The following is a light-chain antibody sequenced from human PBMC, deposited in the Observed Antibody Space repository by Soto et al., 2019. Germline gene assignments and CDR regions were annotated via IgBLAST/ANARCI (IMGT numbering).Light chain of an antibody. CDR2: DVS. CDR1: TSDIGGYYF. Sequence: QSVLTQPDSVSGSPGQSITISCTGTTSDIGGYYFVSWYQQHPGKAPKLMLYDVSNRPSGVSNRFSGFKSGNTASLTISGLQSEDDADYYFSSYRSSNTPFVFGTGTKLTVL. J-gene: IGLJ1*01. V-gene: IGLV2-14*01. CDR3: SSYRSSNTPFV.